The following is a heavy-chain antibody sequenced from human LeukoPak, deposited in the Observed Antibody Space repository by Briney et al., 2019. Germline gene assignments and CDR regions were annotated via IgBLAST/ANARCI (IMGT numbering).Heavy chain of an antibody. J-gene: IGHJ4*02. V-gene: IGHV1-46*01. CDR2: INPSGGST. Sequence: ASVTVSCTASGYTFTSYYMHWVRQAPGQGLEWMGIINPSGGSTSYAQKFQGRVTMTRDTSTSTVYMELSSLRSEDTAVYYCAREQPGYCSSTSCHHFDYWGQGTLVTVSS. CDR3: AREQPGYCSSTSCHHFDY. CDR1: GYTFTSYY. D-gene: IGHD2-2*03.